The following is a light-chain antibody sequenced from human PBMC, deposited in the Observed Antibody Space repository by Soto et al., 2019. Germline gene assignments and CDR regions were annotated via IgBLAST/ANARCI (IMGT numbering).Light chain of an antibody. J-gene: IGKJ3*01. CDR3: QQYNNWPPFT. CDR1: QSVSSN. Sequence: EIVMTQSPATLSVSPGERDTLSGRASQSVSSNLAWYQQKPGQAPRLLIYGASTRATGIPARFSGSGSGTEFTLTISSLQSEDFAVYYCQQYNNWPPFTFGPGTKVDIK. CDR2: GAS. V-gene: IGKV3-15*01.